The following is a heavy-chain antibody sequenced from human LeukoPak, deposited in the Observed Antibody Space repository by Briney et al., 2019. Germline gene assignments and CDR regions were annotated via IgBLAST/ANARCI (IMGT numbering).Heavy chain of an antibody. J-gene: IGHJ2*01. CDR2: ISSSSSYI. Sequence: PGGSLRLSCAASGFTFSSYSMNWVRQAPGKGLEWVSSISSSSSYIYYADSVKGRFTISRDNAKNSLYLQMNSLRAEDTAVYYCARDGIASSTRRYWYFDLWGRGTLVTVSS. CDR3: ARDGIASSTRRYWYFDL. V-gene: IGHV3-21*01. D-gene: IGHD6-13*01. CDR1: GFTFSSYS.